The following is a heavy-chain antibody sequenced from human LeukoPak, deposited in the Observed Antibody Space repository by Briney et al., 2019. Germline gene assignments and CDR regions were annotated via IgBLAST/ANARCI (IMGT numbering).Heavy chain of an antibody. D-gene: IGHD2-15*01. J-gene: IGHJ6*03. CDR3: ARDKEEGYCSGGSCYLPGWYYYYMDV. CDR1: GYTFTGYY. V-gene: IGHV1-2*02. CDR2: INPNSGGT. Sequence: EASVKVSCKASGYTFTGYYMHWVRQAPGQGLEWMGWINPNSGGTNYAQKFQGRVTMTRDTSISTAYMELSRLRSDDTAVYYCARDKEEGYCSGGSCYLPGWYYYYMDVWGKGTTVTVSS.